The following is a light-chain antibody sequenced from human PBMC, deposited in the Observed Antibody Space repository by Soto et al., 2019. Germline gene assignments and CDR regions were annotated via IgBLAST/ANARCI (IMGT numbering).Light chain of an antibody. CDR2: EVS. V-gene: IGLV2-14*01. CDR1: SSDVGGYNY. J-gene: IGLJ3*02. Sequence: QSVLTQPASVSGSPGQSITISCTGTSSDVGGYNYVSWYQHHPGKAPKLMIYEVSNRPSGVSTRFSGSKSGNTASLTISGLQAKDEADYYCSSYTSSSTWLFGGGTKLTVL. CDR3: SSYTSSSTWL.